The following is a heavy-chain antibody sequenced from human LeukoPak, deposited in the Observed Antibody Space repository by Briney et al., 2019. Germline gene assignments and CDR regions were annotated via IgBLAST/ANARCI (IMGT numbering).Heavy chain of an antibody. V-gene: IGHV3-23*01. J-gene: IGHJ6*02. CDR3: ARDRVVGAAYYYYYGMDV. CDR1: GLSFSTYG. Sequence: PGGSLRLSFAASGLSFSTYGMSWVRQAPGKGLEWVSGISGSGETTYYADSVKGRFTISRDNSKNTLYLQMNSLRAEDTAVYYCARDRVVGAAYYYYYGMDVWGQGTTVTVSS. CDR2: ISGSGETT. D-gene: IGHD1-26*01.